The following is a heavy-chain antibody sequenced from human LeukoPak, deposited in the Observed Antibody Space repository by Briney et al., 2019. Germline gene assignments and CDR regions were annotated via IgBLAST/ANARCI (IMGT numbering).Heavy chain of an antibody. Sequence: ASVKVSCKASGGTFSSYAISWVRQAPGQGLEWMGWISAYNGNTNYAQKLQGRVTMTTDTSTSTAYMELRSLRSDDTAVYYCARGETTVRGGWFDPWGQGTLVTVSS. CDR3: ARGETTVRGGWFDP. D-gene: IGHD4-17*01. CDR1: GGTFSSYA. V-gene: IGHV1-18*01. CDR2: ISAYNGNT. J-gene: IGHJ5*02.